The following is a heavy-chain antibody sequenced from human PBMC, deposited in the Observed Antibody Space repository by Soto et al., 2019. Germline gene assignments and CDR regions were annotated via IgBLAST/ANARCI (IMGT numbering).Heavy chain of an antibody. CDR1: CGSISSYY. J-gene: IGHJ5*02. D-gene: IGHD6-13*01. Sequence: SETLSLTCTVSCGSISSYYWSWIRQHPGKGLEWIGYIYYSGSTNYNPSLKSRVTISVDTSKNQFSLKLSSVTAADTAVYYCTRYSSSWYWFDPWGQGTLVTVSS. V-gene: IGHV4-59*01. CDR2: IYYSGST. CDR3: TRYSSSWYWFDP.